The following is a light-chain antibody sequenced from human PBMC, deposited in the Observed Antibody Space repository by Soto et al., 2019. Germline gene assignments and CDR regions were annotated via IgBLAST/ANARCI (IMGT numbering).Light chain of an antibody. V-gene: IGKV3-15*01. CDR3: QQYNNWPRT. J-gene: IGKJ1*01. CDR1: QSVNSN. Sequence: IVLTQSPAPLSVSPGERATLSCRASQSVNSNLAWYQQKPGQAPRLLIYGASTRATGIPARFSGSGSGTEFTLTISSLQSEDFAVYYCQQYNNWPRTLGQGTKVDIK. CDR2: GAS.